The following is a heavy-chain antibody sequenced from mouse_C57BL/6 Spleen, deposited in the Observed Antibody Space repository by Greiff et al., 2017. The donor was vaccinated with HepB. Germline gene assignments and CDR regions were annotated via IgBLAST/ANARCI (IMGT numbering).Heavy chain of an antibody. V-gene: IGHV1-22*01. CDR1: GYTFTDYN. Sequence: VQLQQSGPELVKPGASVKMSCKASGYTFTDYNMHWVKQSHGKSLEWIGYINPNNGGTSYNQKFKGKATLTVNKSSSTAYMELRSLTSEDSAVYYCARKSLYGNSYAMDYWGQGTSVTVSS. CDR3: ARKSLYGNSYAMDY. D-gene: IGHD2-1*01. CDR2: INPNNGGT. J-gene: IGHJ4*01.